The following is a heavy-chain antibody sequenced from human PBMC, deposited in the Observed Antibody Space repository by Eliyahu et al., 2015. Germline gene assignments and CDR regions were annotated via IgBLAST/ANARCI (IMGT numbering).Heavy chain of an antibody. D-gene: IGHD6-19*01. J-gene: IGHJ6*02. Sequence: QVTLKESGPVLVKPTETLTLTCTVSGFSLSNARMGVSWIRQPPGKALEWLAHIFSNDEKSYSTSLKSRLTISKDTSKSQVVLTMTNMDPVDTATYYCARFRGSSGWYVYYYGMDVWGQGTTVTVSS. CDR3: ARFRGSSGWYVYYYGMDV. CDR1: GFSLSNARMG. V-gene: IGHV2-26*01. CDR2: IFSNDEK.